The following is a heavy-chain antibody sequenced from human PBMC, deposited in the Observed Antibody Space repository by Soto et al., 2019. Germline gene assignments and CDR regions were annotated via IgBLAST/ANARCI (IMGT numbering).Heavy chain of an antibody. CDR2: IWYDGSNK. D-gene: IGHD3-22*01. CDR3: ARETMIVVGHFDY. Sequence: GGSLRLSCAASGFTFSSYGMHWVRQAPGKGLEWVAVIWYDGSNKYYADSVKGRFTISRDNSKNTLYLQMNSLRAEDTAVYYCARETMIVVGHFDYWGQGTLVTVSS. V-gene: IGHV3-33*01. J-gene: IGHJ4*02. CDR1: GFTFSSYG.